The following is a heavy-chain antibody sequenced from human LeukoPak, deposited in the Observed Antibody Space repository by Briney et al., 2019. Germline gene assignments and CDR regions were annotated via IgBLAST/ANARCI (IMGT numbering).Heavy chain of an antibody. CDR2: IYYSGST. V-gene: IGHV4-39*07. CDR3: ARDGFRWYYYYDSSGQPHYFDY. CDR1: GGSISSSSYY. D-gene: IGHD3-22*01. J-gene: IGHJ4*02. Sequence: SETLSLTCTVSGGSISSSSYYWGWIRQPPGKGLEWIGSIYYSGSTYYNPSLKSRVTISVDTSKNQFSLKLSSVTAADTAVYYCARDGFRWYYYYDSSGQPHYFDYWGQGTLVTVSS.